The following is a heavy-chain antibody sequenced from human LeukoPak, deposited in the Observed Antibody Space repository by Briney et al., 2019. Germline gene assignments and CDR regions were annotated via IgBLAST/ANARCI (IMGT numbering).Heavy chain of an antibody. J-gene: IGHJ4*02. CDR1: GFTFSDYY. Sequence: GESLRLSCAASGFTFSDYYVTWIRQAPGKGLEWVSYISSSGSTIYYADSVKGRFTISRDNAKNSLYLQMNSLRAEDTAVYYCAREGGNSQLDYWGQGTLVTVSS. V-gene: IGHV3-11*04. CDR2: ISSSGSTI. D-gene: IGHD1-1*01. CDR3: AREGGNSQLDY.